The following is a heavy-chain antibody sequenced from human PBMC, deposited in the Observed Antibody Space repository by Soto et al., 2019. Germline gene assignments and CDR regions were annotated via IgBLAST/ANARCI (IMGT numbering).Heavy chain of an antibody. CDR1: GFIFTTYG. D-gene: IGHD2-2*01. V-gene: IGHV3-33*01. J-gene: IGHJ5*02. Sequence: PVGSLRLSCAASGFIFTTYGMHWVRQAPGKGLEWLALTWSDGKKASYADSVKGRFTISRDNSKKMVYLKMSGVRVEDTAVYYCVRSRTSSSWKASWFDAWGQGTLVTVYS. CDR3: VRSRTSSSWKASWFDA. CDR2: TWSDGKKA.